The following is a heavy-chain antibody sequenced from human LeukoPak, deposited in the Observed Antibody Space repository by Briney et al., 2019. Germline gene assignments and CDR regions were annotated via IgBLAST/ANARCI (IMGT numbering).Heavy chain of an antibody. CDR1: GGSFSGYY. V-gene: IGHV4-34*01. D-gene: IGHD2-2*02. CDR2: INHSGST. CDR3: ARVVVVPAAIDTPDAFDI. J-gene: IGHJ3*02. Sequence: RPSETLSLTCAVYGGSFSGYYWSWIRQPPGKGLEWIGEINHSGSTNYNPSLKSRVTISVDTSKNQFSLKLSSVTAADTAVYYCARVVVVPAAIDTPDAFDIWGQGTMVTVSS.